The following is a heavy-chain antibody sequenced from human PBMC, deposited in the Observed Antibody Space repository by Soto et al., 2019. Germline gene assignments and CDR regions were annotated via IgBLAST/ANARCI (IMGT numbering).Heavy chain of an antibody. CDR1: GYIFTGYY. D-gene: IGHD2-2*01. J-gene: IGHJ5*02. CDR3: ARPYCGSNSCHNWFDP. Sequence: ASVKVSCKASGYIFTGYYMNWVRQAPGQGLEWMGWINPNNGDTNYAQKFQGRVTMTTDTSITTAYMELNGLRSDDTAVYYCARPYCGSNSCHNWFDPWGPGTLVTVSS. V-gene: IGHV1-2*02. CDR2: INPNNGDT.